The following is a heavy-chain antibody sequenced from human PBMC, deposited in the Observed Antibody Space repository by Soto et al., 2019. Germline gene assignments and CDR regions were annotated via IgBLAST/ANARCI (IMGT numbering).Heavy chain of an antibody. Sequence: QVQLVQSGAEVKKPGASVKVSCKASGYTFTSYYMHWVRQTPGQGLEWMGIINPSGGSTSYAQKFQGRVPMTRDTSTSTVYMELSSLRSEDTAVYYCARGGCSSTSCYASDYWGQGTLVTVSS. D-gene: IGHD2-2*01. J-gene: IGHJ4*02. V-gene: IGHV1-46*03. CDR2: INPSGGST. CDR1: GYTFTSYY. CDR3: ARGGCSSTSCYASDY.